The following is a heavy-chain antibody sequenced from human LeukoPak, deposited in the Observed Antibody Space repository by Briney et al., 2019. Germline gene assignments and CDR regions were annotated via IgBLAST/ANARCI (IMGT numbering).Heavy chain of an antibody. Sequence: PSETLSLTCAVSGGSIGSNNYYWGWSRQPPGKGLEWITTIYYSGSTYYNPSLRSRATISIDTSRNQFSLKLNSVTAADTAVYYCARHDSYGPVNWFDPWGQGIQVTVSS. J-gene: IGHJ5*02. CDR1: GGSIGSNNYY. CDR2: IYYSGST. CDR3: ARHDSYGPVNWFDP. V-gene: IGHV4-39*01. D-gene: IGHD3-10*01.